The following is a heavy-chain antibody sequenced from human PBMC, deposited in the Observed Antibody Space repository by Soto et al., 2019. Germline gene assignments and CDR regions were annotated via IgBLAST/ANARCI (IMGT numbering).Heavy chain of an antibody. D-gene: IGHD3-22*01. Sequence: GASVKVSCKACGYTFPSYDINWVRQATGQGLEWMGWMNPNSGNTGYAQKFQGRVTMTRNTSISTAYMELSRLRSEDTAVYYCAKDTQPPYYYDSSGQDAFDIWGQGTMVPGSS. CDR3: AKDTQPPYYYDSSGQDAFDI. J-gene: IGHJ3*02. V-gene: IGHV1-8*01. CDR2: MNPNSGNT. CDR1: GYTFPSYD.